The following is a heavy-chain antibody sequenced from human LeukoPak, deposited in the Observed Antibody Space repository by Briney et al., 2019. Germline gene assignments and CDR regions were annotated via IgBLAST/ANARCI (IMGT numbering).Heavy chain of an antibody. V-gene: IGHV1-46*01. CDR1: GYTFTSYD. Sequence: ASVKVSCKASGYTFTSYDINWVRQAPGQGLEWMGIINPTGGSAGFAQKFQGRVTMTRDMSTSTFYMELSSLRSEDTAVYYCASHSVGAPTRFDYWGQGTLVSVSS. J-gene: IGHJ4*02. CDR3: ASHSVGAPTRFDY. D-gene: IGHD1-26*01. CDR2: INPTGGSA.